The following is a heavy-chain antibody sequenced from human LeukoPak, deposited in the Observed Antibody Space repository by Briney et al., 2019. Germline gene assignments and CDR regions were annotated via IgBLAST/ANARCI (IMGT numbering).Heavy chain of an antibody. CDR1: GFTFSSYS. CDR3: ARDVEPTTVTATAVDY. J-gene: IGHJ4*02. V-gene: IGHV3-21*01. CDR2: ISSGSTFL. D-gene: IGHD4-17*01. Sequence: NAGGSLRLSCAASGFTFSSYSMNWVRQAPGKGLEWVSSISSGSTFLYYADSVKGRFTVSRDNARNSLYLQMNSLRAEDTAVYYCARDVEPTTVTATAVDYWGQGTLVTVSS.